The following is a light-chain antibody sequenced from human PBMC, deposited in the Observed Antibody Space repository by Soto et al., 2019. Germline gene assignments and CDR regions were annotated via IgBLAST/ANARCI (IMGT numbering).Light chain of an antibody. CDR2: AAS. V-gene: IGKV1-39*01. J-gene: IGKJ2*01. CDR1: QNINSY. Sequence: DVQLTQSPSSLSASVGDRVTITCRASQNINSYLNWYQQRPGTATKFLIYAASSLQSGVPSRFSGSESGTDFTLIISGLQPEDSGFYFCQQTFNTPHTFGQGTKLEI. CDR3: QQTFNTPHT.